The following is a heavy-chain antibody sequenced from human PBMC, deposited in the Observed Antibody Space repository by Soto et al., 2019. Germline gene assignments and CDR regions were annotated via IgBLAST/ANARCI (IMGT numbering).Heavy chain of an antibody. CDR1: GGTFSSYA. Sequence: ASVKVSCKASGGTFSSYAISWVRQAPGQGLEWMGGIIPILGIANYAQKFQGRVTVNADKSMSTAYMVLSSLRSEDTAVYYCARGYRYWSSTSCPWRFDYWGQGTLVTVSS. V-gene: IGHV1-69*10. CDR2: IIPILGIA. CDR3: ARGYRYWSSTSCPWRFDY. D-gene: IGHD2-2*01. J-gene: IGHJ4*02.